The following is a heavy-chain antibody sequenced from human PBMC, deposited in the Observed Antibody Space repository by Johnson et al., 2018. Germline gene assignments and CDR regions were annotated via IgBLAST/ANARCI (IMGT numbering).Heavy chain of an antibody. CDR2: IAYDGSKK. J-gene: IGHJ6*02. Sequence: QVQLVESGGGVVQPGRSLRLSCAAPGFTFSPYGMHWARQAPGQGLEWEAVIAYDGSKKYNADSVKGRFTIPRDNSKNTLYLQMNSLRAEDTALYYCARGNYYGMDVWGQGTTVTVSS. CDR3: ARGNYYGMDV. V-gene: IGHV3-30*03. CDR1: GFTFSPYG.